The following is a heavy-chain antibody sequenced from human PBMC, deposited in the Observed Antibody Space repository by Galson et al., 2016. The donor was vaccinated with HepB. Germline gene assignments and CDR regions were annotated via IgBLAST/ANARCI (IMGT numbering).Heavy chain of an antibody. CDR2: ISYRGST. D-gene: IGHD3-22*01. CDR1: RGSISSSTYY. V-gene: IGHV4-39*07. Sequence: SETLSLTCTVSRGSISSSTYYWGWIRQPPGKGLEWIGSISYRGSTYYNPSLKSGVNISLDTSKNHLSLRLSSVTAADTAVYYCARGYYDGSGYYSDYYFGMDVWGQGTTVTVSS. J-gene: IGHJ6*02. CDR3: ARGYYDGSGYYSDYYFGMDV.